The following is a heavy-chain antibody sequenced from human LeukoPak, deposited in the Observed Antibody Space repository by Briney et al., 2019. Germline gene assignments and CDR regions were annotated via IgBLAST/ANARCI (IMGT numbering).Heavy chain of an antibody. CDR1: GFTFSSYA. D-gene: IGHD5-18*01. V-gene: IGHV3-33*08. Sequence: GRSLRLSCAASGFTFSSYAMHWVRQAPGKGLEWVAVIWFDGSDKYYADSVKGRFTISRDNSKNTLSLQMNSLRAEDTAVYYCARGGTWIQLCDYWGQGTLVTVSS. CDR2: IWFDGSDK. J-gene: IGHJ4*02. CDR3: ARGGTWIQLCDY.